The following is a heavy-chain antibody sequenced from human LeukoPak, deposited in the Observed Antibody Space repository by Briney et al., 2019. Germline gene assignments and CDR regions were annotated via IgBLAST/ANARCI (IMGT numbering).Heavy chain of an antibody. D-gene: IGHD6-19*01. Sequence: GGSLRLSCAASGFTFSSYAMHWVRQAPGKGLEYVSFISSNGVSTYYANSVKGRFTISRDNAKNSLYLQMNSLRAEDTALYYCAKAIAVAGTRKTGYYYYYYGMDVWGQGTTVTVSS. CDR1: GFTFSSYA. V-gene: IGHV3-64*01. J-gene: IGHJ6*02. CDR2: ISSNGVST. CDR3: AKAIAVAGTRKTGYYYYYYGMDV.